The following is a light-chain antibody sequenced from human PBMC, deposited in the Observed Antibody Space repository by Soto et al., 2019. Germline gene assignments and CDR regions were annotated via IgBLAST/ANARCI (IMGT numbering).Light chain of an antibody. CDR3: ETWDSGLSVQGV. CDR2: EDN. CDR1: SSNIGNNY. J-gene: IGLJ3*02. Sequence: QSVLTQPPSVSAAPGQKVTISCSGSSSNIGNNYVSWYQQLPGTAPKLLIYEDNKRPPGIPDRFSGSKSDTSATLGITGLQTGDEADYYCETWDSGLSVQGVFGGGTKLTVL. V-gene: IGLV1-51*02.